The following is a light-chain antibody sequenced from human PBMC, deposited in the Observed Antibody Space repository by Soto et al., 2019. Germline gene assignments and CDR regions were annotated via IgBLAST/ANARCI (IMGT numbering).Light chain of an antibody. CDR3: QEYKNWT. CDR2: DAS. Sequence: DIQMTQSPSTLSASVGDTVTITCRASQSVSTWLAWYQQTPGKAPKLLMYDASNLESGAPARFSGSGSGTEFTINISSLTPEDFANHHCQEYKNWTLGQGTKV. J-gene: IGKJ1*01. CDR1: QSVSTW. V-gene: IGKV1-5*01.